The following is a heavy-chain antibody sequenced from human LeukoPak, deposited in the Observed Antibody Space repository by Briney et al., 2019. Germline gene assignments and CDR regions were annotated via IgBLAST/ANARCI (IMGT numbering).Heavy chain of an antibody. CDR3: AKQYYGYSVGYGMDV. CDR1: GFTFGSYA. Sequence: GGSLRLSCAASGFTFGSYAMSWVRQAPGKGLEWVSAISGSGGSTYYADSVKGRFTISRDNSKNTLYLQMNSLRAEDTAVYYCAKQYYGYSVGYGMDVWGQGTTVTVSS. CDR2: ISGSGGST. V-gene: IGHV3-23*01. J-gene: IGHJ6*02. D-gene: IGHD3-10*01.